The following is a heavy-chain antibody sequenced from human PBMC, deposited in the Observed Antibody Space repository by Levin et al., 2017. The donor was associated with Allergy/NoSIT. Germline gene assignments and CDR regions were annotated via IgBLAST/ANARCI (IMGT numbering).Heavy chain of an antibody. Sequence: SETLSLTCTVSGGSISSGGYYWSWIRQHPGKGLEWIGYIYYSGSTYYNPSLKSRVTISVDTSKNQFSLKLSSVTAADTAVYYCARDRGKNSGYAGGGFDYWGQGTLVTVSS. V-gene: IGHV4-31*03. CDR2: IYYSGST. J-gene: IGHJ4*02. D-gene: IGHD5-12*01. CDR3: ARDRGKNSGYAGGGFDY. CDR1: GGSISSGGYY.